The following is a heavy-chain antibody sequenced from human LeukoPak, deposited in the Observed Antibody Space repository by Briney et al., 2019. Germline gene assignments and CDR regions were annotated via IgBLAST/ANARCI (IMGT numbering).Heavy chain of an antibody. V-gene: IGHV3-7*01. D-gene: IGHD4-11*01. CDR1: GFTFSNYW. CDR3: AREKGNYDGYYNYYMDV. J-gene: IGHJ6*03. CDR2: IKQDGSDK. Sequence: GGSLILSCAASGFTFSNYWMNWVRQAPGKGLEWVANIKQDGSDKYYVDSVKGRFTISRDNAKNSLYLQMNSLRAEDTAVYYCAREKGNYDGYYNYYMDVWGKGTTVTVSS.